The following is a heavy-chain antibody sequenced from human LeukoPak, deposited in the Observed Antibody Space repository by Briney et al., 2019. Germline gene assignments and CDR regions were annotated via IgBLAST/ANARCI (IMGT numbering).Heavy chain of an antibody. CDR2: IKSKTDGGTT. V-gene: IGHV3-15*01. D-gene: IGHD1-7*01. Sequence: GGSLRLSCAASGFTFSNAWMSWVRQAPGKGLEWVGRIKSKTDGGTTDYAAPVKGRFTISRDDSKNTLYLQMNSLRAEDTAVYYCARAHNWKYGSFDFWGQGTLVTVSS. J-gene: IGHJ4*02. CDR3: ARAHNWKYGSFDF. CDR1: GFTFSNAW.